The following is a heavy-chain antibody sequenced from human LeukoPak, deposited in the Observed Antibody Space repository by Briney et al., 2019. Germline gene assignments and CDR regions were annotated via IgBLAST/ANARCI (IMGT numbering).Heavy chain of an antibody. V-gene: IGHV4-31*03. J-gene: IGHJ2*01. CDR1: GGSISSGGYY. D-gene: IGHD3-9*01. CDR3: ARDLSYYDILTGYSTARGYFDL. Sequence: SQTLSLTCTVSGGSISSGGYYWSWIRQHPGKGLEWIGYIYYSGSTYYNPSLKSRVTISVDTSKNQFSLKLSSVTAADTAVYYCARDLSYYDILTGYSTARGYFDLWGRGTLVTVSS. CDR2: IYYSGST.